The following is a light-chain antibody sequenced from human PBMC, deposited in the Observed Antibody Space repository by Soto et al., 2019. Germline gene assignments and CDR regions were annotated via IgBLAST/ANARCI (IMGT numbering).Light chain of an antibody. CDR2: AAS. CDR1: QTISTY. CDR3: QQSHGIPYT. J-gene: IGKJ2*01. Sequence: DIQMTQSPSSLSAAVGDRVTITCRASQTISTYLNWYQQKPGKAPKLLIYAASSLQSGVPSRLSGSGSGTDFNLTISSLQPEDFATYYCQQSHGIPYTFGQGTKLEIK. V-gene: IGKV1-39*01.